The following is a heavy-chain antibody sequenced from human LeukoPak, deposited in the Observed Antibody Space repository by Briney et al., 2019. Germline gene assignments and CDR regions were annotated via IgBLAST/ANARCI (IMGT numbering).Heavy chain of an antibody. J-gene: IGHJ5*02. CDR3: ARVAVMRFGELFPWFDP. Sequence: ASVKVSCKASGYTFTGYYMHRVRQAPGQGLEWMGWINPNSGGTNYAQKFQGRVTMTRDTSISTAYMELSRLRSDDTAVYYCARVAVMRFGELFPWFDPWGQGTLVTVSS. CDR1: GYTFTGYY. CDR2: INPNSGGT. V-gene: IGHV1-2*02. D-gene: IGHD3-10*01.